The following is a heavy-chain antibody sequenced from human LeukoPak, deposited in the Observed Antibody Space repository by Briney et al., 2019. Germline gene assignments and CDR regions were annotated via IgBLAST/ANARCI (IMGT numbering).Heavy chain of an antibody. Sequence: ASVKVSCKASGYTFTGYYMHWVRQAPGQGLEWMGWINPNSGGTNYAQKFQGRVTMTTDTSTNTAYMELRSLRSDDTAVYYCARDLVTLVRGHYLCLDYWGQGSLVTVSS. CDR1: GYTFTGYY. CDR2: INPNSGGT. CDR3: ARDLVTLVRGHYLCLDY. V-gene: IGHV1-2*02. D-gene: IGHD3-10*01. J-gene: IGHJ4*02.